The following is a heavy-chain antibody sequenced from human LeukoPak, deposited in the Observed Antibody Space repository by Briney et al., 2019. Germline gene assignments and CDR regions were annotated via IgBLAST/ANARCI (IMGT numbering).Heavy chain of an antibody. D-gene: IGHD3-22*01. CDR2: IKRKADGSTT. CDR1: GFTFSDAW. V-gene: IGHV3-15*01. CDR3: TTDHDSSGYYYTYVS. J-gene: IGHJ4*02. Sequence: GGSLRLSCAASGFTFSDAWVNWVRQAPGKGLEWVGRIKRKADGSTTDYAAPVKGRFTISRDDSKSTLYLQMNSLKIEDTALHYCTTDHDSSGYYYTYVSWGQGTLVTVSS.